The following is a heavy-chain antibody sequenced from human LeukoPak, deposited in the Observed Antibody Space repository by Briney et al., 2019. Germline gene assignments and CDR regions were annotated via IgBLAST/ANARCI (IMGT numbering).Heavy chain of an antibody. Sequence: PSETLSLTCTVSGGSISSSSYYWGWIRQPPGKGLEWIGSIYYSGSTYYNPSLKSRVTISVDTSKNQFSLKLSSVTAADTAVYYCARHGVGRYDSSGYYRSGSFDYWGQGTLVTVSS. CDR3: ARHGVGRYDSSGYYRSGSFDY. CDR2: IYYSGST. D-gene: IGHD3-22*01. J-gene: IGHJ4*02. V-gene: IGHV4-39*01. CDR1: GGSISSSSYY.